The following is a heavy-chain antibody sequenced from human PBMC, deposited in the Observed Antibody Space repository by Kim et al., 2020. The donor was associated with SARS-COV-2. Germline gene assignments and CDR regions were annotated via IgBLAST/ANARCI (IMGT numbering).Heavy chain of an antibody. Sequence: GGSLRLSCAASGFTVSSYSMSWVRQAPGKGLEWVSYICSSSDTYYYADSENGRSTSSDTNTNTPLFQQINLLTHDDTAVYYCARCIGDGLDGSCYLEY. D-gene: IGHD3-22*01. CDR1: GFTVSSYS. CDR2: ICSSSDTY. J-gene: IGHJ1*01. CDR3: ARCIGDGLDGSCYLEY. V-gene: IGHV3-48*02.